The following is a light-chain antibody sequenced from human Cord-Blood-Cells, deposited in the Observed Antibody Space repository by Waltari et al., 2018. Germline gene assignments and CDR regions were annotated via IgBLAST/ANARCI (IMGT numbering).Light chain of an antibody. CDR1: SSDVGCYNL. J-gene: IGLJ3*02. V-gene: IGLV2-23*01. CDR3: YSYAGSSTVVV. CDR2: EGS. Sequence: QSALTQPASVSGSSGQSITLSCTGTSSDVGCYNLVSWYQQHPDKAPKLMIYEGSKRPSGVSNRFSGSKSGNTASLTISGLQAEDESDYYCYSYAGSSTVVVFGGGTKLTVL.